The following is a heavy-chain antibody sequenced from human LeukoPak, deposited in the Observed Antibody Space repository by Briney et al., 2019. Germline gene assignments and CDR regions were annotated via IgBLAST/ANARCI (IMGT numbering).Heavy chain of an antibody. CDR3: ARDRRYYDSSGYYGWVDY. Sequence: SETLSLTCTVSGGSISSGDYYWRWIRQPPGKGLEWIGYIYYSGSTYYNPSLKSRVTISVDTSKNQFSLKLSSVTAADTAVYCCARDRRYYDSSGYYGWVDYWGQGTLVTVSS. CDR2: IYYSGST. CDR1: GGSISSGDYY. D-gene: IGHD3-22*01. V-gene: IGHV4-30-4*01. J-gene: IGHJ4*02.